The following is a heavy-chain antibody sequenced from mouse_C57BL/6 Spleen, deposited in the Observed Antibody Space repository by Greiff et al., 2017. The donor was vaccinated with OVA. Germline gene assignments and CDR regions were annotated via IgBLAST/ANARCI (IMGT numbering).Heavy chain of an antibody. CDR1: GFTFSDYG. V-gene: IGHV5-17*01. CDR2: ISSGSSTI. CDR3: ARPMYFDV. Sequence: EVKLVESGGGLVKPGGSLKLSCAASGFTFSDYGMHWVRQAPEKGLEWVAYISSGSSTIYYADTVKGRFTISRDNAKNTLILQMTSLRSEDTAMYYCARPMYFDVWGTGTTVTVSS. J-gene: IGHJ1*03.